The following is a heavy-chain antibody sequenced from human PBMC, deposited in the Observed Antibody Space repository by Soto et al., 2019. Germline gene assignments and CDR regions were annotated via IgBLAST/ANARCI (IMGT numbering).Heavy chain of an antibody. CDR2: ISYDGSNK. Sequence: GALRLSCAASGFTFSSYAMHWVRQAPGKGLEWVAVISYDGSNKYYADSVKGRFTISRDNSKNTLYLQMNSLRAEDTAVYYCARDKYRGRDGSYLEYFQHWGQGTLVTVSS. CDR1: GFTFSSYA. D-gene: IGHD1-26*01. V-gene: IGHV3-30-3*01. CDR3: ARDKYRGRDGSYLEYFQH. J-gene: IGHJ1*01.